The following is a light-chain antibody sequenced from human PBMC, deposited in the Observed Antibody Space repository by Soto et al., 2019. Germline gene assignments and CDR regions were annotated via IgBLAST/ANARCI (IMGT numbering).Light chain of an antibody. J-gene: IGLJ2*01. Sequence: QSALTQPASVSGSPGQSITISCTGTSNDIGTYNYVSWYQHHPGKAPKLLIYEVSNRPSEVSNRFSGSKSGNTASLTISGLQAEDEADYHCTSFTTSTTVVFGGGTKLTVL. CDR3: TSFTTSTTVV. V-gene: IGLV2-14*01. CDR1: SNDIGTYNY. CDR2: EVS.